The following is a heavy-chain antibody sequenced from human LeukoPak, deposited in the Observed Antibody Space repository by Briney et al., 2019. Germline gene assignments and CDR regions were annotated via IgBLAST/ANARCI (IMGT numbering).Heavy chain of an antibody. CDR2: IWYDGSNK. D-gene: IGHD3-22*01. CDR3: ARGNYYDTKRDYFDY. Sequence: GGSLRLSCAASGFTFSSYGMHWVRQAPGKGLEWVAVIWYDGSNKYYADSVKGRFTISRDNSKNKLYLQMNSLRAEDTAVYYCARGNYYDTKRDYFDYWGQGTLVTVSS. CDR1: GFTFSSYG. J-gene: IGHJ4*02. V-gene: IGHV3-33*01.